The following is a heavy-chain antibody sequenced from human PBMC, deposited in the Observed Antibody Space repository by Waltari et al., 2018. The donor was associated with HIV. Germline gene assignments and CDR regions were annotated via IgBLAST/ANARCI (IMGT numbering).Heavy chain of an antibody. D-gene: IGHD2-2*01. V-gene: IGHV1-2*06. J-gene: IGHJ4*02. CDR3: ARADCSATGCQIGGY. CDR2: INPSNGGT. Sequence: QVQLVQSGAEGKTPGASVEVSCKASGYTFSNYYLHWVRQAPGQGLEWMGRINPSNGGTNDEQSFQGRVTMTRETSISTAYMELTRLTSDDTAVYYCARADCSATGCQIGGYWGQGTLVTVSS. CDR1: GYTFSNYY.